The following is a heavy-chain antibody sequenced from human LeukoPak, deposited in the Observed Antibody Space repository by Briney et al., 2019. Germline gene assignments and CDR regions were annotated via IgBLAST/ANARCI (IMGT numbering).Heavy chain of an antibody. CDR3: ARGPGQQLVLNY. D-gene: IGHD6-13*01. CDR2: ISYDGSNK. V-gene: IGHV3-30*04. J-gene: IGHJ4*02. CDR1: GFTFSSYA. Sequence: GGSLRLSCAASGFTFSSYAMHWVRQAPGKGLEWVAVISYDGSNKYYADSVKGRFTISRDNSKNTLYLQMNSLRAEDTAVYYCARGPGQQLVLNYWGQGTLVTVSS.